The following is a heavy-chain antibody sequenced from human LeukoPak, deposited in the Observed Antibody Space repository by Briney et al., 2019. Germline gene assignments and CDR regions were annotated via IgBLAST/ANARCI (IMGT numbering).Heavy chain of an antibody. CDR2: ISGSGGST. V-gene: IGHV3-23*01. CDR3: ASSWGDGYNSLPVAY. J-gene: IGHJ4*02. Sequence: GGSLRLSCAASGFTFSSYAMSWVRQAPGKGLEWVSSISGSGGSTYYADSVKGRFTISRDNSKNTLYLQMNSLRAEDTAVYYCASSWGDGYNSLPVAYWGQGTLVTVSS. CDR1: GFTFSSYA. D-gene: IGHD5-24*01.